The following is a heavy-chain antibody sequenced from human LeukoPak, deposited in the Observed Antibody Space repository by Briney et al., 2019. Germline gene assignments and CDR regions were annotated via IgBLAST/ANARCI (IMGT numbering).Heavy chain of an antibody. D-gene: IGHD2-15*01. J-gene: IGHJ6*02. CDR2: IWYDGSNK. CDR3: ARVLSVAATRSLPYYYYYGMDV. V-gene: IGHV3-33*01. CDR1: GFTFSSYG. Sequence: GGFLRLSCAASGFTFSSYGMHWVRQAPGKGLEWVAVIWYDGSNKYYADSVKGRFTISRDNSKNTLYLQMNSLRAEDTAVYYCARVLSVAATRSLPYYYYYGMDVWGQGTTVTVSS.